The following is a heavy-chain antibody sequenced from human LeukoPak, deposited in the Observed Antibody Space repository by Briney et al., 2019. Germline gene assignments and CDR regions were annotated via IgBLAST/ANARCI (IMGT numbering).Heavy chain of an antibody. CDR2: IKSQSDGRMT. J-gene: IGHJ4*02. CDR3: LRDWYGSGSYGQIRESYFDY. D-gene: IGHD3-10*01. CDR1: GFTFSNAW. V-gene: IGHV3-15*01. Sequence: GGSQRLFCAAAGFTFSNAWMGWVRQAAGERLEWVGRIKSQSDGRMTDYGAAVKGRVPIARDYPKNRLDLQMNSLKTKDTAVYYCLRDWYGSGSYGQIRESYFDYWAQGTLVSVSS.